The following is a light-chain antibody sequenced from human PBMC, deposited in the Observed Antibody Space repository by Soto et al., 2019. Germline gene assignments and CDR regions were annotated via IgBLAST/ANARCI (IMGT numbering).Light chain of an antibody. J-gene: IGLJ1*01. CDR2: EVN. CDR3: SSYASSSTV. CDR1: SSDVGGYNY. Sequence: ALTQPPSASGSPGQSVAISCTGTSSDVGGYNYVSWYQQHPGKAPKLMLYEVNKRPSGVPDRFSGSKSGNTASLTVAGLQAEDDADYYCSSYASSSTVFGSGTKFTVL. V-gene: IGLV2-8*01.